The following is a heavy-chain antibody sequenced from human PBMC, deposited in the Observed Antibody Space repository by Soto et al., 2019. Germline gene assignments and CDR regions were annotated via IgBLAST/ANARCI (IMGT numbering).Heavy chain of an antibody. Sequence: GGSLRLSCAVSGFTFSRYAMSWVRQAPGKGLEWVSGISGSGYNTYYADSVKGRFTISRDNSKNTLYLQMNSLRAEDTAVYYCAKDRGGDIVLVPAAIDYGMDVWGQGTTVTVSS. CDR2: ISGSGYNT. D-gene: IGHD2-2*02. CDR1: GFTFSRYA. CDR3: AKDRGGDIVLVPAAIDYGMDV. J-gene: IGHJ6*02. V-gene: IGHV3-23*01.